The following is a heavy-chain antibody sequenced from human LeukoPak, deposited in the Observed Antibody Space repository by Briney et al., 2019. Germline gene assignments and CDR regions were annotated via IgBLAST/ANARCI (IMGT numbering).Heavy chain of an antibody. D-gene: IGHD2-2*02. CDR2: FDPEDGET. CDR3: ATDRNCSSTSCYIDVYGAFDI. J-gene: IGHJ3*02. Sequence: ASVKVSCKVSGYTLTELSMHWVRQAPGKGLEWMGGFDPEDGETIYAQKFQGRVTMTEDTSTDTAYMELSSLRSEDTAVYYCATDRNCSSTSCYIDVYGAFDIWGQGTMVTVSS. CDR1: GYTLTELS. V-gene: IGHV1-24*01.